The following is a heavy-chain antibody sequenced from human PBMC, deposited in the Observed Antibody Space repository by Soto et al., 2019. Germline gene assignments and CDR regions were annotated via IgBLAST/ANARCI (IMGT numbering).Heavy chain of an antibody. D-gene: IGHD3-22*01. Sequence: PSETLSLTCSVSGDYVSTSYWNWIRQPPGKGLEWIGNVYYTGNTNYSPSLKSRVTISLDKSDNQFSLTLISVTAADTAVYYCAKNPGYYYDSTGYHFDYWGQGTLVTVS. J-gene: IGHJ4*02. CDR2: VYYTGNT. CDR3: AKNPGYYYDSTGYHFDY. V-gene: IGHV4-59*02. CDR1: GDYVSTSY.